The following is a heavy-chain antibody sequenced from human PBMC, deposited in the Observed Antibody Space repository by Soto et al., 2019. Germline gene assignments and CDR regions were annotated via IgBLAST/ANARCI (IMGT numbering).Heavy chain of an antibody. CDR2: IIPILGIA. Sequence: QVQLVQSGAEVKKPGSSVKVSCKASGGTFSSYTISWVRQAPGQGLEWMGRIIPILGIANYAQKFQGRVTINADKSTSTAYMELSSLRSEDTAVYYCARDPNSYDYGDYVGQIEIDYWGQGTLVTVSS. J-gene: IGHJ4*02. CDR1: GGTFSSYT. D-gene: IGHD4-17*01. V-gene: IGHV1-69*08. CDR3: ARDPNSYDYGDYVGQIEIDY.